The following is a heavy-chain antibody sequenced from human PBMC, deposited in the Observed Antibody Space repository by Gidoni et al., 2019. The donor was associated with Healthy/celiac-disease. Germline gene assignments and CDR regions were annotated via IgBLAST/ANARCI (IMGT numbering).Heavy chain of an antibody. D-gene: IGHD6-19*01. Sequence: QVQLQESGPGLVKPSQTLSLTCPVSGGSISSGSYYWSWIRQPAGKGLEWIGLIYTSGSTNYNPSLESRVTISVDTSKNQFSLKLSSVTAADTAVYYCARSLGGWYSYWGQGTLVTVSS. V-gene: IGHV4-61*02. J-gene: IGHJ4*02. CDR3: ARSLGGWYSY. CDR2: IYTSGST. CDR1: GGSISSGSYY.